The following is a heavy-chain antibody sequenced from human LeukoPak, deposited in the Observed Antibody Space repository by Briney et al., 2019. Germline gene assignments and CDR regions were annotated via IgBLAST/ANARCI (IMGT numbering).Heavy chain of an antibody. Sequence: GASVTVSCKASGYTFTGYYMHWVRQAPGQGLEWMGWINPNSGGTNYAQKFQGRVTMTRDTSISTAYMELSRLRSDDTAVYYCSGSYYNNWFDPWGQGTLVTVSS. CDR3: SGSYYNNWFDP. J-gene: IGHJ5*02. CDR1: GYTFTGYY. D-gene: IGHD3-10*01. CDR2: INPNSGGT. V-gene: IGHV1-2*02.